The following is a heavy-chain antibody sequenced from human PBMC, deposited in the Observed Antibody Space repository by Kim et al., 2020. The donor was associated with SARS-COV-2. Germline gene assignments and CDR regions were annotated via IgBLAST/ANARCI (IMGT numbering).Heavy chain of an antibody. V-gene: IGHV4-39*01. D-gene: IGHD2-21*01. CDR2: IYYSGST. CDR1: GGSISSSSYY. CDR3: ARFVAAPRAYYFDY. Sequence: SETLSLTCTVSGGSISSSSYYWGWIRQPPGKGLEWIGSIYYSGSTYYNPSLKSRVTISVDTSKNQFSLKLSSVTAADTAVYYCARFVAAPRAYYFDYWGQGTLVTVSS. J-gene: IGHJ4*02.